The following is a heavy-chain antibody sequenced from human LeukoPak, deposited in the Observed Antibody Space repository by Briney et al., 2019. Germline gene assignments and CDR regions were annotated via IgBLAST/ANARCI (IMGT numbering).Heavy chain of an antibody. Sequence: ASVKVSCKASGYTFTSYAMHWVRQAPGQGLEWMGWINPNSGGTNYAQKFQGRVTMTRDTSISTAYMELSRLRSDDTAVYYCASLGYCSSTSCYSADYWGQGTLVTVSS. V-gene: IGHV1-2*02. CDR3: ASLGYCSSTSCYSADY. J-gene: IGHJ4*02. D-gene: IGHD2-2*02. CDR2: INPNSGGT. CDR1: GYTFTSYA.